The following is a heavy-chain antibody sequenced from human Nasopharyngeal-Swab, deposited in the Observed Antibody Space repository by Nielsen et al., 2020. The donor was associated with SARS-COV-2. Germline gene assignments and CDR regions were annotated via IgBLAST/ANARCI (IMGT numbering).Heavy chain of an antibody. CDR3: AKDLDAESDWNYENDAFDI. Sequence: GGSLRLSCAASGFTFSSYEMNWVRQAPGKGLEWVSYISSSGSTIYYADSVKGRFTISRDNSKNTLYLQMNSLRAEDTAVYYCAKDLDAESDWNYENDAFDIWGQGTMVTVSS. D-gene: IGHD1-7*01. J-gene: IGHJ3*02. CDR2: ISSSGSTI. CDR1: GFTFSSYE. V-gene: IGHV3-48*03.